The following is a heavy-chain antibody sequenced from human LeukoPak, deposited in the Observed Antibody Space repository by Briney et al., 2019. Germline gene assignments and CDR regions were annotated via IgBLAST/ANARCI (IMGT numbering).Heavy chain of an antibody. CDR3: ARLNTAMVHDAFDI. D-gene: IGHD5-18*01. V-gene: IGHV4-38-2*02. CDR2: IFHTGDV. J-gene: IGHJ3*02. Sequence: SETLSLTCTVSGYSINSGYFWGWVRQPPGKGPEWIGSIFHTGDVYYNPSLRSRVTLSIDTSKNQFSLKLSSVTAADTAVYYCARLNTAMVHDAFDIWGQGTMVTVSS. CDR1: GYSINSGYF.